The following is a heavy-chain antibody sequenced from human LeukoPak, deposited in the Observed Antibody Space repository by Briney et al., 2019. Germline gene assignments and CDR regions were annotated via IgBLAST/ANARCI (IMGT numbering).Heavy chain of an antibody. J-gene: IGHJ6*03. CDR1: GGTFTSYA. CDR2: IIPIFGTA. D-gene: IGHD5-18*01. Sequence: ASVTVSCKASGGTFTSYAISWVRQAPGQGLEWMGGIIPIFGTANYAQKFQGRVTITTDESTSTAYKELSSLRSEDTAVYYCARGRSGYSYGYNYYYYMDVWGKGTTVTVSS. V-gene: IGHV1-69*05. CDR3: ARGRSGYSYGYNYYYYMDV.